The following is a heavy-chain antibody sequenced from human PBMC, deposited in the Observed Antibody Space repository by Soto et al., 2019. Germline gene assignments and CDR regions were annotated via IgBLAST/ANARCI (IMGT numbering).Heavy chain of an antibody. CDR1: GFTFSSYW. V-gene: IGHV3-7*01. D-gene: IGHD1-1*01. CDR3: ARTGDGHHDFLDY. Sequence: GGSLRLSCPASGFTFSSYWMNWVRQAPGKGLEWVANINQDGNEDNLLDSVKGRFTISRDNAKNSLFLQMNSLRVDDTAVYYCARTGDGHHDFLDYWGQGALVTVSS. J-gene: IGHJ4*02. CDR2: INQDGNED.